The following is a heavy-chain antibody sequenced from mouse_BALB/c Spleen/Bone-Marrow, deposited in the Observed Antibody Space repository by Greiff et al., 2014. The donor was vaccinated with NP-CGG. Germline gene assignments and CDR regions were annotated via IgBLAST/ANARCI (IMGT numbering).Heavy chain of an antibody. CDR1: GHTFTDYW. J-gene: IGHJ3*01. CDR2: IDTSDSYT. Sequence: QVQLQQSGAELVMPGASVKMSCKASGHTFTDYWMHWVKQRPGQGLEWIGAIDTSDSYTSYNQKFKGKATLTVDESSNTAYMQLSSLTSEDSAVYYCARSDYGYDPLAYWGQGTLVTVSA. V-gene: IGHV1-69*01. D-gene: IGHD2-14*01. CDR3: ARSDYGYDPLAY.